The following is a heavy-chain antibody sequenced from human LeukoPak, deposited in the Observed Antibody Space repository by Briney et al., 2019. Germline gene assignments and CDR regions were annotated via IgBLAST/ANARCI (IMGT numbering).Heavy chain of an antibody. Sequence: APVKVSCKASGYTFTNFYLHWVRQAPGQGLEWMGIINPTTGSTTYAQKLQGRVTMTRDMSTSTVYMELSSLRSEDTAVYYCARRRDFIDYWGQGTLVTVSS. CDR3: ARRRDFIDY. J-gene: IGHJ4*02. CDR2: INPTTGST. V-gene: IGHV1-46*01. D-gene: IGHD3/OR15-3a*01. CDR1: GYTFTNFY.